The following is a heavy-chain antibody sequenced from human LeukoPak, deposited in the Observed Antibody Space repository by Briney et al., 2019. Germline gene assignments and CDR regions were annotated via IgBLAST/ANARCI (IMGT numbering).Heavy chain of an antibody. Sequence: SETLSLTCTVSAASFISSSHHWGWIRQSPGKGLEWIGTVYYGRTTYYNPSLDGRVTISLDTSANHFSPQLNSVTAADTAVCYCVRHDGRGGATMGAFDSWGQGSLVTVSS. CDR2: VYYGRTT. J-gene: IGHJ5*01. CDR3: VRHDGRGGATMGAFDS. V-gene: IGHV4-39*01. D-gene: IGHD5-12*01. CDR1: AASFISSSHH.